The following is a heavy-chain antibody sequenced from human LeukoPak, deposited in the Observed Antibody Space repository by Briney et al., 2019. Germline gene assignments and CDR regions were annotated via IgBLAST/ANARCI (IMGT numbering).Heavy chain of an antibody. CDR2: IERDGSGT. J-gene: IGHJ4*02. D-gene: IGHD1-26*01. CDR3: ARDRSDSLYY. Sequence: GGSLRLSCAASGFTFSSDWMHWVRQAPGKGLVWVSRIERDGSGTTYADFVKGRFTISRDNAKNTLYLQMNSLRAEDTAVYFCARDRSDSLYYWGQGTLVTVSS. CDR1: GFTFSSDW. V-gene: IGHV3-74*01.